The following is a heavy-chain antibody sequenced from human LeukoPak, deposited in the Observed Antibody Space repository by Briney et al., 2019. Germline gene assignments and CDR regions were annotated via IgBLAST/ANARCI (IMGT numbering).Heavy chain of an antibody. CDR2: ISGSGGST. D-gene: IGHD4-17*01. Sequence: GGSLRLSCAASGFTFSSFAMSWVRQAPGKGLEWVSAISGSGGSTYYADSVKGRFTISRDNSKNTLYLQMNSLRAEDTAVYYCAKDRISHGDYGYWGQGTLVTVSS. CDR1: GFTFSSFA. CDR3: AKDRISHGDYGY. V-gene: IGHV3-23*01. J-gene: IGHJ4*02.